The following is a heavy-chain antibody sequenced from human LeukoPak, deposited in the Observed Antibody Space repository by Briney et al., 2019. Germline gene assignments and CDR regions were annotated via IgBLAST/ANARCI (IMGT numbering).Heavy chain of an antibody. J-gene: IGHJ4*02. Sequence: GGSLRLSCAASGFTFSSYEMNWVRQAPGKGLEWVSYISSSGSTIYYADSVKGRFTISRDNAKNSLYLQMNSLRAEDTAVYYCASLRNLIDYWGQGTLVTVSS. CDR2: ISSSGSTI. CDR1: GFTFSSYE. V-gene: IGHV3-48*03. CDR3: ASLRNLIDY.